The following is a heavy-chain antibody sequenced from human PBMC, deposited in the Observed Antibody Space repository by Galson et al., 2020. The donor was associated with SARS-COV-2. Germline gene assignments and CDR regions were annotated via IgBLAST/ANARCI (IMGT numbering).Heavy chain of an antibody. CDR1: GYTLTELS. CDR2: FDPEDGET. D-gene: IGHD2-15*01. J-gene: IGHJ5*02. V-gene: IGHV1-24*01. Sequence: ASVPVSCKVSGYTLTELSIHWLRQAPGKGLAWMGGFDPEDGETIYAQKFQGRVTMTEDTSTDTAYMEQSSLSSEDTAVYYSATGAAIVQGIGRCGPWGQGTLVTVSS. CDR3: ATGAAIVQGIGRCGP.